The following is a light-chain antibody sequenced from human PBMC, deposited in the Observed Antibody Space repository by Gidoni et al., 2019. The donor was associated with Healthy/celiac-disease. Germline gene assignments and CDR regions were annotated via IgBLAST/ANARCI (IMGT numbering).Light chain of an antibody. CDR3: QQRSNCPLT. V-gene: IGKV3-11*01. CDR2: DAS. J-gene: IGKJ4*01. CDR1: QSVRSY. Sequence: EIVLTQSTATLSLSPGERATLSCRASQSVRSYLAWYQQKPGQAPRLLIYDASTRASGFPASFSGSGSGTDFTLTISSLQPEDFAVYYCQQRSNCPLTFGGGTKVEIK.